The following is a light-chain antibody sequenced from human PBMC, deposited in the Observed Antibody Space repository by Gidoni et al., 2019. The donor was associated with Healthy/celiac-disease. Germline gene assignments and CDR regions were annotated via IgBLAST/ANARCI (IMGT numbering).Light chain of an antibody. J-gene: IGKJ2*01. CDR1: QSISSW. CDR3: QQYNSYSPYT. CDR2: KAS. Sequence: IQITKSPSPLSASVGDRVTITCRASQSISSWLAWYQQKPGKAPKLLIYKASSLESGVPSRFSGSGSGTEFTLTISSLQSDDFATYYCQQYNSYSPYTFGQGTKLEIK. V-gene: IGKV1-5*03.